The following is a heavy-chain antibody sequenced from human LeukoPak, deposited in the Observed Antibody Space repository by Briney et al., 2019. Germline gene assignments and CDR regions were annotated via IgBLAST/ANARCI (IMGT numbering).Heavy chain of an antibody. CDR2: INWSGRSS. V-gene: IGHV3-20*04. Sequence: GGSLTLSCAASGCTFGNYGMSWVRQAPGKRLEWVAGINWSGRSSDYADSVKGRFTISRDNAKNSLYLQMNSQTVDDTGVYYCARINFAGFGYWGQGTLVTVSP. CDR1: GCTFGNYG. J-gene: IGHJ4*02. D-gene: IGHD3-9*01. CDR3: ARINFAGFGY.